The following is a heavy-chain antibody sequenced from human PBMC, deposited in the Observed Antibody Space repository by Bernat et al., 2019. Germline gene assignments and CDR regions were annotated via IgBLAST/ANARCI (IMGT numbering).Heavy chain of an antibody. Sequence: QVQLQESGSGLVKPSQTLSLTCAVSGGSISSGGYSWSWIRQPPGKGLEWIGYIYHSGSTYYNPSLKSRVTISVDRSKNQFSLKLSSVTAADTAVYYCARGPPRIVGAKFDYWGQGTLVTVSS. CDR3: ARGPPRIVGAKFDY. V-gene: IGHV4-30-2*01. CDR2: IYHSGST. D-gene: IGHD1-26*01. J-gene: IGHJ4*02. CDR1: GGSISSGGYS.